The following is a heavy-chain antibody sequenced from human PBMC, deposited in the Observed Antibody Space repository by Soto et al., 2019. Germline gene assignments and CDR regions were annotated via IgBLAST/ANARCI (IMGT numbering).Heavy chain of an antibody. Sequence: SVKVSCKASGGTFSSYTISWVRQAPGQGLEWMGRIIPILGIANYAQKFQGRVTITADKSTSTAYMELSSLRSEDIAVYYCAYDILTGYYIFDYWGQGTLVTVSS. CDR2: IIPILGIA. V-gene: IGHV1-69*02. D-gene: IGHD3-9*01. CDR3: AYDILTGYYIFDY. CDR1: GGTFSSYT. J-gene: IGHJ4*02.